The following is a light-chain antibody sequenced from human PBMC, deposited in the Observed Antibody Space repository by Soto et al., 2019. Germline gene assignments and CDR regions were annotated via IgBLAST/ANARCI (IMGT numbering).Light chain of an antibody. CDR2: AAS. J-gene: IGKJ3*01. CDR1: QTIDRY. V-gene: IGKV1-39*01. CDR3: QQSYNAPFN. Sequence: IQMTQSPSSLSASIGDTVTITCRASQTIDRYLNWFQQKSGQAPKLLMNAASTLRGGVPSRFSASGSGTDFTLTISSLQPEDYATYYCQQSYNAPFNFGPGTKVDIK.